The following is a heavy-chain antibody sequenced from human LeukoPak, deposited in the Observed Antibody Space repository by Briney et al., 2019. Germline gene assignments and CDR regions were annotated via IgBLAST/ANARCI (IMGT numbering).Heavy chain of an antibody. J-gene: IGHJ6*03. CDR2: ISAYNGNT. CDR3: ARGGWFGELPYYMDV. Sequence: EASVKVSCKASGYTFTSYGISWVRQAPGQGLEWMGWISAYNGNTNYAQKLQGRVTMTTDTSTSTAYMELSSLRSEDTAVYYCARGGWFGELPYYMDVWGKGTTVTVSS. D-gene: IGHD3-10*01. V-gene: IGHV1-18*01. CDR1: GYTFTSYG.